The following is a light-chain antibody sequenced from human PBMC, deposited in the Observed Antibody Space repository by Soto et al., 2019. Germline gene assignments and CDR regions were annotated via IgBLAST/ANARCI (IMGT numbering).Light chain of an antibody. V-gene: IGLV1-51*01. CDR3: SSYTSSSTQV. CDR2: ENY. J-gene: IGLJ3*02. Sequence: QSVLTQPPSVSAAPGQKVSISCSGSSSNIGQNYVSWYQQLPGTAPKLLIFENYKRPSGIPDRFSGSKSGTSATLGITGLQTEDEADYYCSSYTSSSTQVFGGGTKLTVL. CDR1: SSNIGQNY.